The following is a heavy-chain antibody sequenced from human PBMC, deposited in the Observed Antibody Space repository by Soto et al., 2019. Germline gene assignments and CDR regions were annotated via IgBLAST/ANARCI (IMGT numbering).Heavy chain of an antibody. Sequence: ASVKVSCKASGYTFTGYYMHWVRLAPGQGLEWMGWINPNSGGTNYAQKFQGWVTMTRDTSISTAYMELSRLRSDDTAVYYCARGIAARPFAFDIWGQGTMVTVSS. CDR3: ARGIAARPFAFDI. J-gene: IGHJ3*02. V-gene: IGHV1-2*04. CDR1: GYTFTGYY. D-gene: IGHD6-6*01. CDR2: INPNSGGT.